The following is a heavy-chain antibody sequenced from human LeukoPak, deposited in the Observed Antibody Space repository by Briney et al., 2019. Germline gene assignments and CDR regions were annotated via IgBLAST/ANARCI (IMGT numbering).Heavy chain of an antibody. CDR3: ARVWSGYSNFDY. D-gene: IGHD3-3*01. V-gene: IGHV3-48*01. CDR2: IDSSGGTT. J-gene: IGHJ4*02. Sequence: GGSLRLSCAASGFIFSSYAMTWVRQAPGKGLESVSYIDSSGGTTLYADSVKGRFTISRDNAKNSLYLQMNSLRAEDTAVYLCARVWSGYSNFDYWGQGTLVTVSA. CDR1: GFIFSSYA.